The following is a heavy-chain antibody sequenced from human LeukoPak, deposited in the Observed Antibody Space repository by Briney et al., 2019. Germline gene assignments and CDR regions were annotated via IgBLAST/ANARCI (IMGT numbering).Heavy chain of an antibody. Sequence: SETLSLTCTVSGDSITPFYWSWIRQPAGEGLEWIGRMYDSGSTNYNPSLKGRVTMSADTSKNHFSLKLSSVTAADTAVYYCARDSSGWYGLDVWGQGTTVTVSS. CDR1: GDSITPFY. V-gene: IGHV4-4*07. CDR2: MYDSGST. J-gene: IGHJ6*02. D-gene: IGHD6-19*01. CDR3: ARDSSGWYGLDV.